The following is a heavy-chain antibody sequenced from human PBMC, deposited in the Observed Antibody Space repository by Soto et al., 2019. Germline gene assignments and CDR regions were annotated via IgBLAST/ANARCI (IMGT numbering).Heavy chain of an antibody. D-gene: IGHD4-4*01. Sequence: QFQLVQSGAEEKKPGASVKVSCKASGYTFTSYAMHWVRQAPGQRLEWMGWINAGNGNTKYSQKFQSRVTITRDTSASTAYMELSSLRSEDTAVYYCASGTAVTHFDYWGQGTLVTVSS. CDR2: INAGNGNT. CDR3: ASGTAVTHFDY. V-gene: IGHV1-3*05. J-gene: IGHJ4*02. CDR1: GYTFTSYA.